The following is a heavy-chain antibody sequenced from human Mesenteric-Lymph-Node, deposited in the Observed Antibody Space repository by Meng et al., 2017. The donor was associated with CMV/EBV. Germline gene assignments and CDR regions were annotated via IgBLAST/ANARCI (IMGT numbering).Heavy chain of an antibody. J-gene: IGHJ5*02. V-gene: IGHV3-21*01. CDR3: ARGANWFDP. CDR2: ISSSSTHI. D-gene: IGHD3-16*01. CDR1: RFTFSSYS. Sequence: GGSLRLSCAASRFTFSSYSMNWVRQAPGKGLEWVSYISSSSTHIYYADSVKGRFTISRDNAKNSLYLQMNSLRAEDTAVYYCARGANWFDPWGQGTLVTVSS.